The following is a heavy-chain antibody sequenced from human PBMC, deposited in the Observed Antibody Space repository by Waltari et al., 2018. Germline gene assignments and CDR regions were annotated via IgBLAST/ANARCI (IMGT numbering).Heavy chain of an antibody. D-gene: IGHD3-3*01. V-gene: IGHV1-3*01. CDR1: GYTFTSYA. Sequence: QVQLVQSGAEVKKPGASVKVSCKASGYTFTSYAMHWVRQAPGQGLEWMGWINAGNGNTKYSQKFQGRVTITRDTSASTAYMELSSLRSEDTAVYYCARDRTPGVRLITIFGVGSHPGFDYWGQGTLVTVSS. CDR2: INAGNGNT. CDR3: ARDRTPGVRLITIFGVGSHPGFDY. J-gene: IGHJ4*02.